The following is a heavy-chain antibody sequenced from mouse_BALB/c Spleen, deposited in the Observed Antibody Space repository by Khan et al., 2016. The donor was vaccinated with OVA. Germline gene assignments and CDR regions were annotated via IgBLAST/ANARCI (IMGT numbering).Heavy chain of an antibody. CDR2: ISHSGRT. CDR3: ANSVTNTTVVATDFDY. D-gene: IGHD1-1*01. J-gene: IGHJ2*01. V-gene: IGHV3-2*02. Sequence: EVPPQESGPGLGKPSPSPFLTCTVPCYSITSDYAWNWTRQFPGNKLVWMGYISHSGRTSYNPSLKSRIPLTRHTSKHQFFLQLNSVTTEATATFYCANSVTNTTVVATDFDYWGQGTTLTVSS. CDR1: CYSITSDYA.